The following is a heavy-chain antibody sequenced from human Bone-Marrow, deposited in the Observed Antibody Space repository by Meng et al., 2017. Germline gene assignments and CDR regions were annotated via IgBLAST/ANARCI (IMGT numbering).Heavy chain of an antibody. CDR2: IYYSGST. CDR1: GGSISSGGYY. Sequence: SETLSLTCTVSGGSISSGGYYWSWIRQHPGKGLEWIGYIYYSGSTYYNPSLKSRVTISVDTSKNQFSLKLSSVTAADTAVYYCARELTMVRGGYDAFDIWGQGTMVTVSS. CDR3: ARELTMVRGGYDAFDI. D-gene: IGHD3-10*01. J-gene: IGHJ3*02. V-gene: IGHV4-31*03.